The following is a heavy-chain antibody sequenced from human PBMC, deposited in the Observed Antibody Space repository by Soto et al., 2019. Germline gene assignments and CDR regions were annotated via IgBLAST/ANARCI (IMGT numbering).Heavy chain of an antibody. V-gene: IGHV1-46*03. CDR3: ASDNTAMGLFDY. CDR1: GYTFTSYY. J-gene: IGHJ4*02. CDR2: INPSGGST. D-gene: IGHD5-18*01. Sequence: ASVKVSCKASGYTFTSYYMHWVRQAPGQGLEWMGIINPSGGSTSYAQKFQGRVTMTRDMSTSTVYMELSSLRSEDTAVYYCASDNTAMGLFDYWGQGTLVTVSS.